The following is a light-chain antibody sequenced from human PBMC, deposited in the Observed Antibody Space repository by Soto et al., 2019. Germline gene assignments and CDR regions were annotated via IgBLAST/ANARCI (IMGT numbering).Light chain of an antibody. CDR2: DAP. Sequence: ILLTQSPATLSLSPGERATLSCRASQSISSNLAWYQQKPGQAPSLLFYDAPKRAPGIPARLIGSGSGTDFTLPISRLEPEDLEVYCCQRRNHWPLCIFVAGTKVDVK. CDR3: QRRNHWPLCI. CDR1: QSISSN. V-gene: IGKV3-11*01. J-gene: IGKJ3*01.